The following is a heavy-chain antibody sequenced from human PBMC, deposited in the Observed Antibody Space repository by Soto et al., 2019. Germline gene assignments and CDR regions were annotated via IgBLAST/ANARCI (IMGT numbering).Heavy chain of an antibody. V-gene: IGHV4-39*01. CDR3: AGSSAYYAILTGYYNNWFEP. D-gene: IGHD3-9*01. CDR2: IYYSGST. CDR1: VGSISSSSYY. Sequence: SETLSLTCTFSVGSISSSSYYCGWIRQPPGKGLEWIGSIYYSGSTYYNPSLKSRVTISVDTSKNQFSLKLSSVTAADTAVYYCAGSSAYYAILTGYYNNWFEPLGQGTLVIVS. J-gene: IGHJ5*02.